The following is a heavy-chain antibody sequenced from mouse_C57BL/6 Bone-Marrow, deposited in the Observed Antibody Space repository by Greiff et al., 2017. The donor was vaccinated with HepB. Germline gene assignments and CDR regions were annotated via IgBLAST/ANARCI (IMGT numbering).Heavy chain of an antibody. Sequence: VQLQQSGAELARPGASVKLSCKASGYTFTSYGISWVKQRTGQGLEWIGEIYPRSGNTYYNEKFKGKATLIADKSSSTAYMELRSLTSEDSAVYFCARYYYGSSYNYFDYWGQGTTLTVSS. CDR1: GYTFTSYG. CDR2: IYPRSGNT. D-gene: IGHD1-1*01. CDR3: ARYYYGSSYNYFDY. J-gene: IGHJ2*01. V-gene: IGHV1-81*01.